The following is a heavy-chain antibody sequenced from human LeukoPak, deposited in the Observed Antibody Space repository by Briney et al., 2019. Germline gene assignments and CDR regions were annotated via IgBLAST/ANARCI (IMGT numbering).Heavy chain of an antibody. V-gene: IGHV3-23*01. J-gene: IGHJ4*02. D-gene: IGHD6-19*01. CDR3: AKGAAGVNRVFDY. Sequence: QPGGSLRLSCAASGFTFSTSAMSWVCQAPGKGLEWVSAINGGGDNTYYAESVKGRFTISRDNSKNTLFLQMNTLGAEDTAVYYCAKGAAGVNRVFDYWGQGTLVTVSS. CDR1: GFTFSTSA. CDR2: INGGGDNT.